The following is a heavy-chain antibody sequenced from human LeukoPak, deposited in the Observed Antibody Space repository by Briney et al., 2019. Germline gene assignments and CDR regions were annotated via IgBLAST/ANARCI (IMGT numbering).Heavy chain of an antibody. J-gene: IGHJ4*02. D-gene: IGHD2-8*01. CDR1: GFTFSNYW. CDR3: ATLNGPLFEY. V-gene: IGHV3-7*01. CDR2: IHQHGNEK. Sequence: PGGSLRLSCAASGFTFSNYWMSWVRQAPGKGLEWVASIHQHGNEKYFVDSVRGRFTISRDNAKNSLYLQISSLRAEDTAVYYCATLNGPLFEYWGQGTLVTVSS.